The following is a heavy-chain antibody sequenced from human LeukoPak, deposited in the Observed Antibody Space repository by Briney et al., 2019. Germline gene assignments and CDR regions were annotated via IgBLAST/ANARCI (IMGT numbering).Heavy chain of an antibody. D-gene: IGHD3-10*01. Sequence: GGSLRLSCAASGFTFSSYEMNWVRQAPGKGLEWVSYISSSGSTIYYADSVKGRFTISRDNAKNSLYLQMNSLRAEDAAVYYCAKDLWTYYYGSGSYFYMDVWGKGTTVTVSS. J-gene: IGHJ6*03. V-gene: IGHV3-48*03. CDR3: AKDLWTYYYGSGSYFYMDV. CDR2: ISSSGSTI. CDR1: GFTFSSYE.